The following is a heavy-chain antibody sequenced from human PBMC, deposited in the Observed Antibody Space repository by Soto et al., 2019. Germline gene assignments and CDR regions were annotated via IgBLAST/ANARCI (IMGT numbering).Heavy chain of an antibody. CDR3: ARDRGYCSGGSCYSYFQH. CDR2: IKQDGSGK. Sequence: GGSLRLSCAASGFTFSSYWMSWVRQAPGKGLEWVANIKQDGSGKYYVDSVKGRFTISRDNAKNSLYLQMNSLRAEDTAVYYCARDRGYCSGGSCYSYFQHWGQGTLVTVSS. V-gene: IGHV3-7*01. CDR1: GFTFSSYW. J-gene: IGHJ1*01. D-gene: IGHD2-15*01.